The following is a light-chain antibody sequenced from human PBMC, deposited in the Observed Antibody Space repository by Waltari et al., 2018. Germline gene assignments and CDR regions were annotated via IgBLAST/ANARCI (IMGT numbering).Light chain of an antibody. Sequence: DIQMTQSPSTLSASVGDRVTFTCRASQGISRWLAWYQQKPGKPPKVLIYDASSVESGVPSRFSGSGSETEFTLVISNLQPDDVATYYCQQYSGYSGIFGGGTKVEIK. CDR2: DAS. CDR1: QGISRW. J-gene: IGKJ4*01. CDR3: QQYSGYSGI. V-gene: IGKV1-5*01.